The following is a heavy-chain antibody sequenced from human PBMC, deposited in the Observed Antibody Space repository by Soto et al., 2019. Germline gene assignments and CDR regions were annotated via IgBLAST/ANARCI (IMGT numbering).Heavy chain of an antibody. V-gene: IGHV4-61*01. Sequence: TSETLSLTCTVSGGSVSSGSDYWSWIRQPPGRGLEWIGYIYNSGSTDYNTSLKSRVTISVDTSKNQFSLKLTSVTAADTAVYYCSSGSSASAYIDYWGQGTQVPVSS. CDR2: IYNSGST. CDR3: SSGSSASAYIDY. CDR1: GGSVSSGSDY. D-gene: IGHD6-13*01. J-gene: IGHJ4*02.